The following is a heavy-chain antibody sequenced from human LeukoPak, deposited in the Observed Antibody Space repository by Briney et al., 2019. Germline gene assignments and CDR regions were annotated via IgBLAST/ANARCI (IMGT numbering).Heavy chain of an antibody. J-gene: IGHJ6*03. V-gene: IGHV4-61*02. CDR1: GGSISSGSYY. CDR3: ARDTKDTAPIYYYYMDV. Sequence: PSETLSLTCTVSGGSISSGSYYWSWIRQPAGKGLEWIGRIYTSGSTNYNPPLKSRVTISVDTSKNQFSLKLSSVTAADTAVYYCARDTKDTAPIYYYYMDVWGKGTTVTVSS. CDR2: IYTSGST. D-gene: IGHD5-18*01.